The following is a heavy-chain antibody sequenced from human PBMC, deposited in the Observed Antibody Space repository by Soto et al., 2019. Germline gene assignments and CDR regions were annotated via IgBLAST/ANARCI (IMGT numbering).Heavy chain of an antibody. J-gene: IGHJ6*02. V-gene: IGHV1-18*01. CDR3: ARVWVGTTFAYYYGMDV. D-gene: IGHD1-1*01. CDR1: GYTFTTYG. Sequence: QVQLVQSGAEVKKPGASVKVSCKASGYTFTTYGINWVRQAPGQGLEWMGWISAYNGNTNYAQKLQGRDTMTTDTPTSTAYMELRSLRSDDTAVYYCARVWVGTTFAYYYGMDVWGQGTTVTVSS. CDR2: ISAYNGNT.